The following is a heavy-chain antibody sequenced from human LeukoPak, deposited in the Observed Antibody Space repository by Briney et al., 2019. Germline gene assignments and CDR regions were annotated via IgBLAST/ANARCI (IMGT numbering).Heavy chain of an antibody. CDR2: ISGSGSST. Sequence: GGSLRLSCAASGFSFSAYYMSWIRQAPGKGPEWIAYISGSGSSTYYADSVKGRFTISRDNAKDSLDLQMNSLRADDTAVYYCARGSGYTSGHFEYWGQGTLDTVSS. CDR1: GFSFSAYY. J-gene: IGHJ4*02. V-gene: IGHV3-11*01. D-gene: IGHD5-12*01. CDR3: ARGSGYTSGHFEY.